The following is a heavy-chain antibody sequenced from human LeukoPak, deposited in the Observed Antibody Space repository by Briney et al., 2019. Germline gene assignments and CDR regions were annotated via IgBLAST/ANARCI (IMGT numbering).Heavy chain of an antibody. Sequence: SETLSLTCTVSGGSISSYYLSWIRQPAGKGLEWIGRVYGGGSTTYNPSLKSRVTMSVDTSKNQFSLKLSSVTAADTALYYCARDSGTTGEVKFDPWGQGTLVTVSS. V-gene: IGHV4-4*07. CDR2: VYGGGST. CDR1: GGSISSYY. J-gene: IGHJ5*02. D-gene: IGHD3-10*01. CDR3: ARDSGTTGEVKFDP.